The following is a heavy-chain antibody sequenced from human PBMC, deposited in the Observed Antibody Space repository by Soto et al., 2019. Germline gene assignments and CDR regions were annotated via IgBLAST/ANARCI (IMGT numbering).Heavy chain of an antibody. Sequence: ASVKVSCKASGYTFTGYYMHWVRQAPGQGLEWMGWINPNSGGTNYAQKFQGWVTMTRDTSISTAYMELSSLRSDDTAVYYCARGLESGTDAFDIWGQGTMVTVSS. D-gene: IGHD1-1*01. CDR1: GYTFTGYY. J-gene: IGHJ3*02. V-gene: IGHV1-2*04. CDR3: ARGLESGTDAFDI. CDR2: INPNSGGT.